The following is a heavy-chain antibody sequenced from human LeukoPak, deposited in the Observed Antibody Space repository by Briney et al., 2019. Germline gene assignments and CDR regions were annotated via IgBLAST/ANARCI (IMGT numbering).Heavy chain of an antibody. V-gene: IGHV3-21*01. CDR2: ISSSSSYI. CDR1: GFTFSSYC. J-gene: IGHJ4*02. CDR3: AREPEGLLAFDY. Sequence: GGSLRLSCAASGFTFSSYCMNWVRQAPGKGLEWVSSISSSSSYIYYADSVKGRFTISRDNAKNSLYLQMNSLRAEDTAVYYCAREPEGLLAFDYWGQGTLVTVSS. D-gene: IGHD2-15*01.